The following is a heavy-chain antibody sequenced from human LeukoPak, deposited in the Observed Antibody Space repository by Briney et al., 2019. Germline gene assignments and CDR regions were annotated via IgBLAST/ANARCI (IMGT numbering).Heavy chain of an antibody. CDR3: AKDVEMATILPHY. Sequence: PGRSLRLSCAASGFTFDDYAMHWVRQAPGKGLEWVSGISWNSGSIGYADSVKGRFTISRDNAKNSLYPQMNSLRAEDTALYYCAKDVEMATILPHYWGQGTLVTVSS. D-gene: IGHD5-24*01. CDR2: ISWNSGSI. J-gene: IGHJ4*02. V-gene: IGHV3-9*01. CDR1: GFTFDDYA.